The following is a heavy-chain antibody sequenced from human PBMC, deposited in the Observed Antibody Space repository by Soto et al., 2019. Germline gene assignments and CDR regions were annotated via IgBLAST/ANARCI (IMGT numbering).Heavy chain of an antibody. D-gene: IGHD6-6*01. CDR3: SSSRAAARFAY. CDR1: GYTFTSYD. Sequence: QVQLVQSGAEVKKPGASVKVSCKASGYTFTSYDINWVRQATGQGLEWMGWMNPNSGNTGYAQKSQGRVTMTRNTSITTAYMELSSLRSEDTAVYYSSSSRAAARFAYWGQGTLVTLSS. V-gene: IGHV1-8*01. CDR2: MNPNSGNT. J-gene: IGHJ4*02.